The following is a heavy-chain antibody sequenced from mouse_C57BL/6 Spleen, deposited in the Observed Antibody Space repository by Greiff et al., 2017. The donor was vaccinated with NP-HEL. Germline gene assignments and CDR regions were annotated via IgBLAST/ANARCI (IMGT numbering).Heavy chain of an antibody. CDR3: ARGGYYSDY. V-gene: IGHV1-55*01. CDR2: IYPGSGST. Sequence: QVQLQQPGAELVKPGASVKMSCKASGYTFTSYRITWVKQRPGQGLEWIGDIYPGSGSTNYNDPSKSKATLTVYTSSSTAYMQLSSLTSEDSAVYYCARGGYYSDYWGQGTTLTVSS. J-gene: IGHJ2*01. CDR1: GYTFTSYR.